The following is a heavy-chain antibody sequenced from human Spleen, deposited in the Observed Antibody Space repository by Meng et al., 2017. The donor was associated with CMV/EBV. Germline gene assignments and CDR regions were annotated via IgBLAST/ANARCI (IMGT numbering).Heavy chain of an antibody. CDR3: ARIRIAMLRGHFDS. V-gene: IGHV3-74*01. CDR2: INSDGSST. J-gene: IGHJ4*02. Sequence: GGSLRLSCAASGFTFSSYWMHWVRQAPGKGLVWVSRINSDGSSTSYADSVKGRFTISRDNAKNSLYLQMNSLRAEDTAVYYCARIRIAMLRGHFDSWGQGTLVTVSS. D-gene: IGHD3-10*01. CDR1: GFTFSSYW.